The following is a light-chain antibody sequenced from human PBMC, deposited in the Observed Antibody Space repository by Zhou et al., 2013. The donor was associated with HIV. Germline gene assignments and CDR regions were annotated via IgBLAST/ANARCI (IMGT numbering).Light chain of an antibody. CDR3: QQAHTFPLS. J-gene: IGKJ4*01. CDR1: QHISTN. Sequence: EIVMTQSPATLSVSPGERATLSCRASQHISTNLAWYQQKPGQAPRLVIFGASTRAPGIPARISGSGSGTEFTLTIGSLQPEDIATYYCQQAHTFPLSFGGGTKVEIK. V-gene: IGKV3-15*01. CDR2: GAS.